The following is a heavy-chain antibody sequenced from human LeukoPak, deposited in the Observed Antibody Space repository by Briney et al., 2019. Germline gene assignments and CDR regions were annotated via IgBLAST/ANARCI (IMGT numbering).Heavy chain of an antibody. Sequence: PSETLSLTCTVSGGSISAYYWSWIRQPAGKGLEWIGRIYSSGGTYHNPSLKSRVTISVDQSKNQLSLKLTSVTAADTAVYYCARVDMRAGYSSLYFDYWGQGTLVTVSS. D-gene: IGHD6-13*01. J-gene: IGHJ4*02. CDR3: ARVDMRAGYSSLYFDY. CDR1: GGSISAYY. CDR2: IYSSGGT. V-gene: IGHV4-4*07.